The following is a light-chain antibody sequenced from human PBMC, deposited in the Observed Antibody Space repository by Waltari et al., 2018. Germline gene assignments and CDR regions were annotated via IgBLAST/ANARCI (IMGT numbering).Light chain of an antibody. CDR1: RLGNKY. V-gene: IGLV3-1*01. Sequence: YDLTQPPSVSVSPGQTASISCSGDRLGNKYASWYQQKPGQSPVLGIYQDSERPLGIPERFAGSNSGNTATLTISGTQTMDEADYYCQAWDSSLVVFGGGTKLTVL. J-gene: IGLJ2*01. CDR2: QDS. CDR3: QAWDSSLVV.